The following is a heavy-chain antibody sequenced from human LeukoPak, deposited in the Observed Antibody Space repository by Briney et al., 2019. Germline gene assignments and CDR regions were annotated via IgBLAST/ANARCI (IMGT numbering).Heavy chain of an antibody. J-gene: IGHJ4*02. V-gene: IGHV3-7*01. CDR2: TKPDGSAE. CDR1: GFSFRNYW. Sequence: GGSLRLSCAASGFSFRNYWMGWVRQAPGKGLEWVANTKPDGSAEYYADCVRGRFTASRDNANNLLYLTMNRLRAEDTAVYYCARDGGLHTNFDYWGQGNLLTVSS. CDR3: ARDGGLHTNFDY. D-gene: IGHD2-15*01.